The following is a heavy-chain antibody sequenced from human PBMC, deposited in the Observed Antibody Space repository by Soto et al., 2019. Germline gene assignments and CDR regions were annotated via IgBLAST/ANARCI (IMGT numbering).Heavy chain of an antibody. J-gene: IGHJ6*02. CDR2: ISAYNGNT. V-gene: IGHV1-18*01. CDR3: ARVSHWHSVVVPVYPGMDG. D-gene: IGHD2-2*01. Sequence: ASVKVSCKASGYTFTSYGISWVRQAPGQGLEWMGWISAYNGNTNYAQKLQGRVTMTTDTSTSTAYMELRSLRSDDTAVYYCARVSHWHSVVVPVYPGMDGWGQGTTSIVSS. CDR1: GYTFTSYG.